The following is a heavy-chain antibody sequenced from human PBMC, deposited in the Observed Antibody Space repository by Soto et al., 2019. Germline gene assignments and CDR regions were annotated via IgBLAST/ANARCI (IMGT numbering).Heavy chain of an antibody. CDR3: ASSPCAGKGCNGY. CDR1: GGTFSSYT. V-gene: IGHV1-69*02. J-gene: IGHJ4*02. D-gene: IGHD6-13*01. CDR2: IIPILGIA. Sequence: SVKVSCKASGGTFSSYTISWVRQAPGQGLEWMGRIIPILGIANYAQKFQGRVTITADKSTSTAYMELSSLRSEDTAVYYCASSPCAGKGCNGYWHQGPLVIVSS.